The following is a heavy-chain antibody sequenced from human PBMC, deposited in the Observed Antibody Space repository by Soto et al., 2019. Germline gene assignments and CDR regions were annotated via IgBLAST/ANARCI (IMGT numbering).Heavy chain of an antibody. CDR1: GGSIGANGYY. CDR3: ARWGSYRRDFDF. CDR2: IYYTGST. D-gene: IGHD3-16*02. V-gene: IGHV4-31*11. Sequence: QVQLQESGPGLVKPSQTLSLTCAVSGGSIGANGYYWSWIRQHPGKSLEWIGYIYYTGSTYYNPSLKSRVTISVDTSKNQFSLKLSSVTAADTAVYFCARWGSYRRDFDFWGRGTLVTVSS. J-gene: IGHJ4*02.